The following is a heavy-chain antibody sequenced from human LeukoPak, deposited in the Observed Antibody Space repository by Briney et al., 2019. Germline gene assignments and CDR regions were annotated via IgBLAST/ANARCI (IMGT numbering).Heavy chain of an antibody. CDR1: RYTFTNYG. D-gene: IGHD3-22*01. V-gene: IGHV1-18*01. J-gene: IGHJ6*02. Sequence: ASVKVSCKASRYTFTNYGISWVRQAPGQGLEWMGRISAYNGNTNYAQKLQGRVTMTTDTSTSTAYMELRSLRSDDTAVYYCAREVYYYDSSGYYDYYGLDVWGQGTTVTVSS. CDR2: ISAYNGNT. CDR3: AREVYYYDSSGYYDYYGLDV.